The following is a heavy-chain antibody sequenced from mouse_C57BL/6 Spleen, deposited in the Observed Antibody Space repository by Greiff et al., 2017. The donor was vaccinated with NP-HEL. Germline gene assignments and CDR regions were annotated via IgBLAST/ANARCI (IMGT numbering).Heavy chain of an antibody. CDR3: ARRETSQALMDY. J-gene: IGHJ4*01. Sequence: QVQLQQPGAELVRPGTSVKLSCTASGYTFTSYWMHWVQQRPGQGLEWIGVIDPSASYTNYNQKFTGKATLTVDTSSSTAYMQLSSLTAEDSAVYYCARRETSQALMDYWGQGTSVTVSS. CDR1: GYTFTSYW. CDR2: IDPSASYT. D-gene: IGHD3-2*02. V-gene: IGHV1-59*01.